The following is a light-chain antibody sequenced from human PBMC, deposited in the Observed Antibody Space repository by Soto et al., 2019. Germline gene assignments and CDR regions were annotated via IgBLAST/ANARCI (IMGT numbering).Light chain of an antibody. CDR2: EDN. CDR3: CSYAGSSTFVV. Sequence: QSALTQPASVSESPGQSITISCTGTSSDIGSYNLVSWYQQHPGKAPKLMIYEDNKRPSGVSNRFSGSKSGNTASLTISGLQAEDEADYYCCSYAGSSTFVVFGGGTKVTVL. V-gene: IGLV2-23*02. J-gene: IGLJ2*01. CDR1: SSDIGSYNL.